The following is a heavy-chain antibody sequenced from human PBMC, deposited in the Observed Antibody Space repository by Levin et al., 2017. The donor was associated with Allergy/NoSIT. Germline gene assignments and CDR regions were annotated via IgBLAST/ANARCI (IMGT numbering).Heavy chain of an antibody. CDR2: IYYSGST. Sequence: SQTLSLTCTVSGGSIRSGGYYWSWIRQHPGKGLEWIGYIYYSGSTYYNPSLKSRVTISVDTSKNQFSLKLSSVTAADTAVYYCARVPDYGDDHLDYWGQGTLVTVSS. V-gene: IGHV4-31*03. J-gene: IGHJ4*02. CDR1: GGSIRSGGYY. D-gene: IGHD4-17*01. CDR3: ARVPDYGDDHLDY.